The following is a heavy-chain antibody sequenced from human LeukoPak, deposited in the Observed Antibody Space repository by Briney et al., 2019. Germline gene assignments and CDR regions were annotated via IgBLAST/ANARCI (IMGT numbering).Heavy chain of an antibody. CDR1: GGSFSGYY. CDR2: INHSGST. D-gene: IGHD3-10*01. CDR3: ARGVLLWFGEFLYYYGMDV. V-gene: IGHV4-34*01. Sequence: SETLSLTCAVYGGSFSGYYWSWIRQPPGKGLEWIGEINHSGSTNYNPSLKSRVTISVDTSKNQFSLKLSSVTAADTAVYYCARGVLLWFGEFLYYYGMDVWGQGTTVTVSS. J-gene: IGHJ6*02.